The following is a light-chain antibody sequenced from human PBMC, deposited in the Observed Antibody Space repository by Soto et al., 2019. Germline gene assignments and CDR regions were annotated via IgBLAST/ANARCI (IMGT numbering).Light chain of an antibody. CDR2: GAS. CDR1: QRLSATF. J-gene: IGKJ4*01. Sequence: EVVLTQSPGTLSLSPGEGATLSCRASQRLSATFLAWYQQKPGQAPRLLIYGASNRPAGVPDRFSGSGSGTDFILTISSLEPEDFAVYYCQQYGGSSLTFGGGTKVDIK. CDR3: QQYGGSSLT. V-gene: IGKV3-20*01.